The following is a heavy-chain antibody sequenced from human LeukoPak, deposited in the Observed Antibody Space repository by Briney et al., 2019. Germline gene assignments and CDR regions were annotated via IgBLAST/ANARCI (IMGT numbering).Heavy chain of an antibody. J-gene: IGHJ5*02. Sequence: PSETLSLTCTVSGGSISSSSYYWGWIRQPPGKGLEWIGSIYHSGSTYYNPSLKSRVTISVDTSKNQFSLKLSSVTAADTAVYYCARLLPIIEGGDCTNGVCPYGPHWFDPWGQGTLVTVSS. CDR2: IYHSGST. V-gene: IGHV4-39*07. CDR3: ARLLPIIEGGDCTNGVCPYGPHWFDP. CDR1: GGSISSSSYY. D-gene: IGHD2-8*01.